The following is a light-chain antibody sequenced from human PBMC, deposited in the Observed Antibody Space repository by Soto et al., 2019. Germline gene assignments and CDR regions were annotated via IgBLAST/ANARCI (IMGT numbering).Light chain of an antibody. V-gene: IGLV1-40*01. Sequence: QAVVTQPPSVSGAPGQRVTISCTGSSSNIGAGYDVHWYQQLPGTAPKLLIYGNSNRPSGVPDRFSGSKSGTSASLAITGLQAEDEADYYCQSYDSSLSSYVFGTGTKLPVL. CDR3: QSYDSSLSSYV. CDR1: SSNIGAGYD. J-gene: IGLJ1*01. CDR2: GNS.